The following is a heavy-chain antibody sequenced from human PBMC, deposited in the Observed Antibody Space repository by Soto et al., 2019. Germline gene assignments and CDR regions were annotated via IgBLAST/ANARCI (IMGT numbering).Heavy chain of an antibody. CDR2: IYYSGST. CDR1: GGSVSSGSYY. J-gene: IGHJ4*02. Sequence: SETLSLTCTVSGGSVSSGSYYWSWIRQPPGKGLEWIGYIYYSGSTNYNPSLKSRVTISVDTSKNQFSLKLSSVTAADTAVYYCARSTARVAGNWVDYWGQGTLVTVSS. CDR3: ARSTARVAGNWVDY. V-gene: IGHV4-61*01. D-gene: IGHD6-19*01.